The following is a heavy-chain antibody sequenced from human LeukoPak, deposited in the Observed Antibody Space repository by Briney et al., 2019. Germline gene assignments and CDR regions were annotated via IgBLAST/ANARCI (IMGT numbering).Heavy chain of an antibody. J-gene: IGHJ6*03. D-gene: IGHD3-16*02. Sequence: PGWSLRLSCAASGFTFSSYSMNWVRQAPGKGLEWVSSISSSSSYIYYADSVKGRFTIPRDNAKNSLYLQMNSLRAEDTAVYYCARSVWGSYRAYYMDVWGKGTTVTVSS. CDR3: ARSVWGSYRAYYMDV. V-gene: IGHV3-21*01. CDR2: ISSSSSYI. CDR1: GFTFSSYS.